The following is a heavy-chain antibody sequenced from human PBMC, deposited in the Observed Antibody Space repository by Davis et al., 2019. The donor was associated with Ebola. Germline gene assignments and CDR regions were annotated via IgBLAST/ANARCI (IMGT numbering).Heavy chain of an antibody. Sequence: PGGSLRLSCAASGFTFDDYAMHWVRQAPGKGLEWVSGISWNSGSIGYADSVKGRFTISRDNSKNPLYLQMNSLRTEDTALYYCAKDSGSYYFLDYWGQGTLVTVSS. D-gene: IGHD1-26*01. V-gene: IGHV3-9*01. J-gene: IGHJ4*02. CDR1: GFTFDDYA. CDR3: AKDSGSYYFLDY. CDR2: ISWNSGSI.